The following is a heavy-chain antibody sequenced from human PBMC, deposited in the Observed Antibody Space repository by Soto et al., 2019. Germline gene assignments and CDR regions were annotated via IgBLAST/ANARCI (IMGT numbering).Heavy chain of an antibody. Sequence: PGGSLRLSCAASGFTFSSYAMSWVRQAPGKGLEWVAVIWYDGSNKYYADSVKGRFTISRDNSKNTLYLQMKSLRAEDTAVYHCAKNSGFRVVYYYMDVWGKGTTVTVSS. J-gene: IGHJ6*03. CDR3: AKNSGFRVVYYYMDV. D-gene: IGHD3-3*01. CDR1: GFTFSSYA. V-gene: IGHV3-33*06. CDR2: IWYDGSNK.